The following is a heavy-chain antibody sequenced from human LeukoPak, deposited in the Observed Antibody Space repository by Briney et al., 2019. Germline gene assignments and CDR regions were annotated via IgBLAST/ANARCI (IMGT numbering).Heavy chain of an antibody. Sequence: ASVTVSCKVSGYTLTELSMHWVRQAPGKGLEWMGGFDPEDGETIYAQKFQGRVTMTEDTSTDTAYMELSSLRSEDTAVYYCATGQEFGFTMITFGGVMGFDYWGQGTLVTVFS. V-gene: IGHV1-24*01. CDR2: FDPEDGET. D-gene: IGHD3-16*01. CDR1: GYTLTELS. J-gene: IGHJ4*02. CDR3: ATGQEFGFTMITFGGVMGFDY.